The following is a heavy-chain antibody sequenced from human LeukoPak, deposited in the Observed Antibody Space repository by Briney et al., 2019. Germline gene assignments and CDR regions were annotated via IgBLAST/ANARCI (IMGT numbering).Heavy chain of an antibody. J-gene: IGHJ5*02. CDR2: INPNSGDT. CDR1: GYTFTAYY. V-gene: IGHV1-2*06. Sequence: ASVKVSCTASGYTFTAYYIHWVRQAHGQGLEWMGRINPNSGDTNYAQKFQGRVTMTRDTSISTAYMELSRLRSDDTAVYYCAREGSQDYSNYFNWFDPWGQGTLVTVSP. CDR3: AREGSQDYSNYFNWFDP. D-gene: IGHD4-11*01.